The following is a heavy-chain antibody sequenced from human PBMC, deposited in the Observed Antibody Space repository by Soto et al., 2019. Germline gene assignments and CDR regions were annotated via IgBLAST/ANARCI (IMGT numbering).Heavy chain of an antibody. CDR2: IRSKPNNYAT. CDR1: GFTFSGSA. D-gene: IGHD3-3*01. J-gene: IGHJ6*03. Sequence: GGSLRLSCAASGFTFSGSAMHWVRQASGNGLEWVGRIRSKPNNYATAYGASVKGRFTISRDDSKNTAYLQMNSLNTEDTAVYYCSRQSSDFWSGKPQYYMDVWGKRTTVTVSS. V-gene: IGHV3-73*01. CDR3: SRQSSDFWSGKPQYYMDV.